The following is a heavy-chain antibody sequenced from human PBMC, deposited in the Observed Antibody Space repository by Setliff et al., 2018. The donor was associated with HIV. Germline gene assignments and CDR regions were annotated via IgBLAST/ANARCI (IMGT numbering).Heavy chain of an antibody. D-gene: IGHD1-26*01. J-gene: IGHJ3*01. Sequence: GASVKVSCRASGYSFTGYYVNWVRQAPGQGLEWMGRINPKSGATNLAQKFQGRVTLTRDTSVTTVYMELTSLRSDDTAVYYCAKQGYSDSLYAFDVWGQGTMVTVSS. CDR3: AKQGYSDSLYAFDV. V-gene: IGHV1-2*06. CDR2: INPKSGAT. CDR1: GYSFTGYY.